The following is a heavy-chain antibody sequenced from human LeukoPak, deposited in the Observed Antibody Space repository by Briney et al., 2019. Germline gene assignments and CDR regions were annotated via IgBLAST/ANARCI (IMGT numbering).Heavy chain of an antibody. J-gene: IGHJ4*02. V-gene: IGHV3-74*01. CDR2: INTDGSST. Sequence: PGGSLRLSCAASGFTFSSYWMHWVRQAPGKGPVWVSRINTDGSSTTYADSVKGRFTISRDNAKNTLYLQMDSLRAEDTAVYYCVRGKHLFDYWGQGTLVTVSS. D-gene: IGHD3-10*01. CDR3: VRGKHLFDY. CDR1: GFTFSSYW.